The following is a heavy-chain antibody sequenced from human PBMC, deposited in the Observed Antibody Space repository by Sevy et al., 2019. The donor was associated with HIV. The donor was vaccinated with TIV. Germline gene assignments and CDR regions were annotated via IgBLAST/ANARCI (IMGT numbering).Heavy chain of an antibody. CDR3: ARHCTAPSGSHALDI. J-gene: IGHJ3*02. Sequence: SETLSLTCAVYGGSFSGYYWSWIRQPPGKGLEWIGEINHSGSTNYNPSLKSRVSISVDTSKNQFSLKLSSVTAADTAVYYCARHCTAPSGSHALDIWGQGTMVTVSS. CDR1: GGSFSGYY. CDR2: INHSGST. V-gene: IGHV4-34*01. D-gene: IGHD2-8*02.